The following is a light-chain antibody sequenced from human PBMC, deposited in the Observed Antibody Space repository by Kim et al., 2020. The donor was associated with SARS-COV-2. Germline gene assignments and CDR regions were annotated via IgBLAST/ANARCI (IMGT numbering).Light chain of an antibody. J-gene: IGKJ5*01. CDR2: DAS. CDR1: QTIGKS. CDR3: PQSFTTPLT. V-gene: IGKV1-39*01. Sequence: ASIGGAVTMTCQASQTIGKSVNWYQQEPGRAPTIVIFDASSLETGVTSRFSGSGSGVDFTLTICSLLPDDLETYYCPQSFTTPLTFGQGTRLEIK.